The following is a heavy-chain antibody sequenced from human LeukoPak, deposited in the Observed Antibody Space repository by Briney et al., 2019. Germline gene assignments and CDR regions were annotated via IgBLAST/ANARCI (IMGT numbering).Heavy chain of an antibody. Sequence: GGSLRLSCAVSGFTVNHNYMSWVRRAPGKGLEWVSVIYSGGSTYYTDAVKGRFTISRDNSKNTLFLQMNSLGAEDTALYYCAKLLITRVVIPPALDSWGQGTLVTVSS. J-gene: IGHJ4*02. CDR2: IYSGGST. D-gene: IGHD2/OR15-2a*01. CDR1: GFTVNHNY. V-gene: IGHV3-53*05. CDR3: AKLLITRVVIPPALDS.